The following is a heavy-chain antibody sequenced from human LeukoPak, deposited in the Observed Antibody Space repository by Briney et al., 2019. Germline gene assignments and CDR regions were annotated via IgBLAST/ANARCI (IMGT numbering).Heavy chain of an antibody. CDR2: IFHSGST. CDR3: ARVYYGDYHFDY. D-gene: IGHD4-17*01. CDR1: GYSITSGYS. Sequence: SETLSLTCAVSGYSITSGYSWGWIRQPPRKGLEWIGSIFHSGSTYYNPSLKSRVTISIDTSKNQFSLRLSPVTAADTAVYYCARVYYGDYHFDYWGQGTLVTVSS. V-gene: IGHV4-38-2*01. J-gene: IGHJ4*02.